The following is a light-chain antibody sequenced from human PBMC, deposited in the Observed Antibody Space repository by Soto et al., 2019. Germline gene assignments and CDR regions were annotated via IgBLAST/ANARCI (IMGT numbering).Light chain of an antibody. Sequence: AIQLTQSPSSLSASVGERVTITCRASQGISSALAWYQQKPGQAPKLLIYDASSLESGVPSRFSGSGSGTDFTLTISSLQPEDFAPNYCQQFNSYPRTFGPGTKVDIK. J-gene: IGKJ3*01. V-gene: IGKV1-13*02. CDR3: QQFNSYPRT. CDR2: DAS. CDR1: QGISSA.